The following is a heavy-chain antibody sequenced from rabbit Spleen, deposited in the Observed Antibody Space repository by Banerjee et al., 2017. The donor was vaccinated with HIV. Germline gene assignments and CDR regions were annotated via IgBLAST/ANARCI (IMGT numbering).Heavy chain of an antibody. V-gene: IGHV1S47*01. Sequence: QEQLVESGGGLVQPEGSLTLTCTASGFDFSSNAMCWVRQAPGKGPEWIACIYTGDGSTYYASWAKGRFTISKTSPTTVTLQLTSLTAADTATYFCASGYSDIYLDLWGQGTLVTV. CDR2: IYTGDGST. CDR3: ASGYSDIYLDL. J-gene: IGHJ4*01. D-gene: IGHD1-1*01. CDR1: GFDFSSNA.